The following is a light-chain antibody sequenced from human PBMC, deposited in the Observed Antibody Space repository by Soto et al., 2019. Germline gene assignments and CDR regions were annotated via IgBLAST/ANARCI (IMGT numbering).Light chain of an antibody. Sequence: QSVLTQPPSASGTPGQRVTISCSGSSSNIGSNTVNWSQQLSGTAPKLLIYSNNQRPSAVPDRFSSSKSVTAASLAISGLQSEDEADYYCAAWDDSLNGSVFGGGTKLTVL. CDR2: SNN. CDR1: SSNIGSNT. V-gene: IGLV1-44*01. CDR3: AAWDDSLNGSV. J-gene: IGLJ3*02.